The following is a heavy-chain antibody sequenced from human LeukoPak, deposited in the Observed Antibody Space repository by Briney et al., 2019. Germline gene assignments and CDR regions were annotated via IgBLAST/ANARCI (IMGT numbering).Heavy chain of an antibody. CDR3: AKDMRMASFEH. V-gene: IGHV3-23*01. CDR2: IGGSGDRT. Sequence: GGTLRLSCAASGFTFSIYGMNWVRQSPGKGLEWVSGIGGSGDRTYYADSVKGRFSISRDNSKNTLYLQINSLRVEDTAVYYCAKDMRMASFEHWGRGTQVTVSS. J-gene: IGHJ4*02. D-gene: IGHD5-24*01. CDR1: GFTFSIYG.